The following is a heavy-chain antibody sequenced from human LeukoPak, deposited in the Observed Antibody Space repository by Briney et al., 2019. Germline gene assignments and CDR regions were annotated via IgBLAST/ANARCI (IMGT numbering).Heavy chain of an antibody. V-gene: IGHV1-2*02. CDR2: INPNSGGT. D-gene: IGHD1-1*01. Sequence: ASVKVSCKASGYTFTGYYMHWVRQAPGQGLEWMGWINPNSGGTNYAQKFQGRVTMTRDTSISTAYMELSSLRSEDTAVYYCARSPGTDFDYWGQGTLVTVSS. CDR3: ARSPGTDFDY. J-gene: IGHJ4*02. CDR1: GYTFTGYY.